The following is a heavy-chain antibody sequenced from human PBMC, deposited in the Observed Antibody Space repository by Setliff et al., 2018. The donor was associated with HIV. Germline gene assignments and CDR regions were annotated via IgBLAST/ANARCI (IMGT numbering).Heavy chain of an antibody. CDR2: ISAYNGNT. Sequence: GASVKVSCKASGYTFTSFGISWVRQAPGQGLEWMGRISAYNGNTDHAQRLQGRVTMTTDTSTRTAYMEWRSLRSDDTAVYYCARAAVAGPWRKLDYWGQGTLVTVSS. J-gene: IGHJ4*02. CDR1: GYTFTSFG. D-gene: IGHD6-19*01. V-gene: IGHV1-18*01. CDR3: ARAAVAGPWRKLDY.